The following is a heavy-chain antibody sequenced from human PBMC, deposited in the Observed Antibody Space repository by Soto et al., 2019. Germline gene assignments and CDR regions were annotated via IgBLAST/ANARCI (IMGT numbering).Heavy chain of an antibody. J-gene: IGHJ3*02. CDR2: IIPILGIA. D-gene: IGHD3-10*01. CDR1: GGTFSSYT. CDR3: ARARRTGGAFDI. Sequence: QVQLVQSGAEVKKPGSSVKVSCKASGGTFSSYTISWVRQAPGQGLEWMGRIIPILGIANYAQKFQGRVRITADKPTSTGYMELSSLRSEDTAVYYCARARRTGGAFDIWGQGTMVTVSS. V-gene: IGHV1-69*02.